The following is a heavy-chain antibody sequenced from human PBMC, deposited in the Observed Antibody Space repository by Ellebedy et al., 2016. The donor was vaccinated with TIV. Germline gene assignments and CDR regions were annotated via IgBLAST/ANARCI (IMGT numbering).Heavy chain of an antibody. D-gene: IGHD3-9*01. Sequence: PGGSLRLSCAASGFTFGDYFMSWVRQAPGKGLEWVSYITNTGSTTSYADSVKGRFTVARDNAKNSLFLQMNSLRAEDTAVYYCARAREPGYFAYYYGMDVWGQGTTVTVSS. CDR1: GFTFGDYF. CDR2: ITNTGSTT. J-gene: IGHJ6*02. V-gene: IGHV3-11*01. CDR3: ARAREPGYFAYYYGMDV.